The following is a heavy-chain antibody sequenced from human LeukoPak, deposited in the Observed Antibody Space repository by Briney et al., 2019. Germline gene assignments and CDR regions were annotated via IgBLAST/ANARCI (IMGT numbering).Heavy chain of an antibody. V-gene: IGHV3-74*01. CDR3: ARAPSEIGGYYPEYFRH. CDR1: GFTFSTYW. J-gene: IGHJ1*01. D-gene: IGHD3-22*01. Sequence: PGESLRLSCAAYGFTFSTYWMHWVRQAPGKWLVWVSRIKSDGSTNYADSVKGRFTISRDNAKNTVSLQMNSLRAEDTGVYYCARAPSEIGGYYPEYFRHWGQGTLVTVSS. CDR2: IKSDGST.